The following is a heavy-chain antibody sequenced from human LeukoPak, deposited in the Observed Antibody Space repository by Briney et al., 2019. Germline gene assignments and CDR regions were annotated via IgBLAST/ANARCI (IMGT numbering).Heavy chain of an antibody. CDR2: ISSSSSYI. CDR1: GFTFSSYS. J-gene: IGHJ4*02. Sequence: RPGGSLRLXCAASGFTFSSYSMNWVRQSPGKGLESVSSISSSSSYIYYADSVKGRFTISRDNAKNSLYLQMNSLRAEDTAVYYCARDYSSGWYYFDYWGQGTLVTVSS. D-gene: IGHD6-19*01. V-gene: IGHV3-21*01. CDR3: ARDYSSGWYYFDY.